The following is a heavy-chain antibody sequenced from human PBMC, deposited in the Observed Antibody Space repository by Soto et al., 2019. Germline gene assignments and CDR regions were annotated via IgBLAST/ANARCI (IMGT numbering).Heavy chain of an antibody. CDR3: ARDSSSGCLDY. Sequence: ASVKVSCKASGYTFTSYAMHWVRQAPGQRLEWMGWINAVNGKANYAQKFQGRVTITTDTSTSTAYMELSSLRSEDTAVYYCARDSSSGCLDYWGQGTLVTVS. D-gene: IGHD3-10*01. CDR2: INAVNGKA. J-gene: IGHJ4*02. CDR1: GYTFTSYA. V-gene: IGHV1-3*01.